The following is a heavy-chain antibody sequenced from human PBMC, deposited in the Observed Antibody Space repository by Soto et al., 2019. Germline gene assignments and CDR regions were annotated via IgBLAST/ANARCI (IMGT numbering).Heavy chain of an antibody. Sequence: LRLSCAASGFTFSSYGMHWVRQAPGKGLEWVAVISYDGSNKYYADSVKGRFTISRDNSKNTLYLQMNSLRAEDTAVYYCAKDAGPGSWFDPWGQGTLVTVSS. J-gene: IGHJ5*02. CDR2: ISYDGSNK. V-gene: IGHV3-30*18. CDR3: AKDAGPGSWFDP. D-gene: IGHD6-13*01. CDR1: GFTFSSYG.